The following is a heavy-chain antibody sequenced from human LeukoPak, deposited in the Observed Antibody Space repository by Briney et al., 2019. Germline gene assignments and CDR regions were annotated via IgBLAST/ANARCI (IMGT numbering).Heavy chain of an antibody. CDR1: GFTFSNFA. Sequence: GGSLRLSCAASGFTFSNFAMSWVRQAPGKGLEWVSVISGSGGTTHYADSVRGRFTFSRDNSKNTLHLQMNSLKAEDTAVYYCATDYYDSSGSYTVDHGGQGTLVTVSS. D-gene: IGHD3-22*01. V-gene: IGHV3-23*01. J-gene: IGHJ4*02. CDR3: ATDYYDSSGSYTVDH. CDR2: ISGSGGTT.